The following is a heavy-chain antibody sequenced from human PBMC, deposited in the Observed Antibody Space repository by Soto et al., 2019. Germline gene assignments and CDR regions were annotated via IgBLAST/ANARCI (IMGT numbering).Heavy chain of an antibody. CDR3: AKADSGGVRVSNTYNWFDS. D-gene: IGHD2-8*02. Sequence: EVQLLESGGGLVQPGRSLRLSCAASGFTFNNYAMSWVRQAPGKGLEWVSAISDGGERTYYADYVKGRFTISRDNSRNTLYVQMNSLRGEGTAVYYCAKADSGGVRVSNTYNWFDSWGQGTLVTVS. CDR1: GFTFNNYA. V-gene: IGHV3-23*01. CDR2: ISDGGERT. J-gene: IGHJ5*01.